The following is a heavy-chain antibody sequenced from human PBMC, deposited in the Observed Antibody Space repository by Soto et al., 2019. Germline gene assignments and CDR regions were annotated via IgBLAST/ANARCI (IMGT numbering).Heavy chain of an antibody. V-gene: IGHV6-1*01. J-gene: IGHJ6*02. CDR3: ARDSVRYFDWPTHGMDV. D-gene: IGHD3-9*01. CDR1: GDSVSSNSAA. Sequence: SQTLSLTCAISGDSVSSNSAAWNWIRQSPSRGLEWLGRTYYRSKWYNDYAVSVKSRITINPDTSKNQFSLQLNSVTPEDTAVYYCARDSVRYFDWPTHGMDVWGQGTTVTVSS. CDR2: TYYRSKWYN.